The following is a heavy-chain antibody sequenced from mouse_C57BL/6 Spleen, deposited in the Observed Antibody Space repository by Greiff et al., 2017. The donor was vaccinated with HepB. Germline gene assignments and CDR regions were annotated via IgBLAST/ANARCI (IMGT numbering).Heavy chain of an antibody. CDR1: GYTFTSYW. D-gene: IGHD2-4*01. CDR3: ARWGYDYDRAWFAY. V-gene: IGHV1-61*01. CDR2: IYPSDSET. J-gene: IGHJ3*01. Sequence: VQLQQPGAELVRPGSSVKLSCKASGYTFTSYWMDWVKQRPGQGLEWIGNIYPSDSETHYNQKFKDKAKLNVDKSSSTAYMQLSSLTSEDSAVYYCARWGYDYDRAWFAYWGQGTLVTVSA.